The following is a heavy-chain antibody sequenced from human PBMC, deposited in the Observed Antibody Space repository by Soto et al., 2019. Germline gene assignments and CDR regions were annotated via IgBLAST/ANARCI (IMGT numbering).Heavy chain of an antibody. CDR2: VFHTGGT. CDR3: ARGCSSGSVYMYFFDF. D-gene: IGHD2-15*01. V-gene: IGHV4-4*02. J-gene: IGHJ4*01. CDR1: SDSIAGENW. Sequence: QVQLQESGPGLVNPSETLFLTCTVSSDSIAGENWWRWVRQPPGLGLEWIGDVFHTGGTNYNPSLKSRVTNKVEKSKIQLFRKLIYSTAADRYNYYWARGCSSGSVYMYFFDFW.